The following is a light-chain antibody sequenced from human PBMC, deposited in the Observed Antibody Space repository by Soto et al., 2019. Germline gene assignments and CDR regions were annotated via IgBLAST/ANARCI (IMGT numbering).Light chain of an antibody. CDR1: ETVRTL. CDR2: GAS. V-gene: IGKV3-11*01. Sequence: VLTQSPATLSLSPGERATLSCRASETVRTLVDWYQQQPGQAPRLLLYGASHRATDIPARVSGSGSGTDFPLSISNLEHEDFAVFYCHQHSHLPPWTFGQGTRVE. J-gene: IGKJ1*01. CDR3: HQHSHLPPWT.